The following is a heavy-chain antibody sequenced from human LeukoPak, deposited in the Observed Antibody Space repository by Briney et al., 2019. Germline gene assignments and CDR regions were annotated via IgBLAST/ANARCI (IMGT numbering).Heavy chain of an antibody. D-gene: IGHD2-15*01. CDR1: GGSISSSNW. Sequence: PSETLSLTCAVSGGSISSSNWWSWVRQPPGKGLEWIGEIYHSGDTNYNPSLKSRATISVDKSKNQFFLDLTSVTAADTAVYYCARVTHVVVTALGNWFDPWGQGTLVTVSS. CDR2: IYHSGDT. CDR3: ARVTHVVVTALGNWFDP. J-gene: IGHJ5*02. V-gene: IGHV4-4*02.